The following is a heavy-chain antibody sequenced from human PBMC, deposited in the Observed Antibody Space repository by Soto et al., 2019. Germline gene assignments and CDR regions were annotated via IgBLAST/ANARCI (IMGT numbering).Heavy chain of an antibody. CDR3: AKEGAGTSPGYYGMDV. D-gene: IGHD6-19*01. Sequence: EVQLVESGGVVVQPGGSLRLSCAASGFTFDDYTMHWVRQAPGKGLEWVSLISWDGGSTYYADSVKGRFTISIDNSKNSLYLQMNSLRTEDTALYYCAKEGAGTSPGYYGMDVWGQGTTVTVSS. CDR2: ISWDGGST. J-gene: IGHJ6*02. CDR1: GFTFDDYT. V-gene: IGHV3-43*01.